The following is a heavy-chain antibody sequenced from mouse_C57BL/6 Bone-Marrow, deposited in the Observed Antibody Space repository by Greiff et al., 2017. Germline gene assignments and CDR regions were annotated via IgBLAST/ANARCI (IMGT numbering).Heavy chain of an antibody. V-gene: IGHV1-9*01. D-gene: IGHD1-1*01. CDR1: GYTFPGYW. CDR2: ILPGSGST. J-gene: IGHJ1*03. CDR3: ARYPHYYGSSYPHWYFDV. Sequence: VQLKESGAELMKPGASVKLSCKATGYTFPGYWIEWVKQRPGHGLEWIGEILPGSGSTNYNEKFKGKATFTADTSSNTAYMQLSSLTTGDSAIYYCARYPHYYGSSYPHWYFDVWGTGTTVTVSS.